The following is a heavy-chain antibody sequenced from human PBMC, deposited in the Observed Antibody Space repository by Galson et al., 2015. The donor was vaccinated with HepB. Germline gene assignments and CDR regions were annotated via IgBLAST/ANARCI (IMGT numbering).Heavy chain of an antibody. Sequence: SVKVSCKVSGYTLTELSMHWVRQAPGKGLEWMGGFDPEDGETIYAQKFQGRVTMTEDTSTDTAYMELSSLRSEDTAVYYCATDSDYYDSSGYGYFDYWGQGTPVTVSS. CDR2: FDPEDGET. V-gene: IGHV1-24*01. CDR1: GYTLTELS. CDR3: ATDSDYYDSSGYGYFDY. J-gene: IGHJ4*02. D-gene: IGHD3-22*01.